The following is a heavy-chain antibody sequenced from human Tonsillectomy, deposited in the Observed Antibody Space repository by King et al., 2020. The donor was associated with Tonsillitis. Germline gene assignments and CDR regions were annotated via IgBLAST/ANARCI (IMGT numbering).Heavy chain of an antibody. CDR2: IGSSGGYI. V-gene: IGHV3-21*01. D-gene: IGHD3-22*01. CDR3: AGVKKNYFVSSGYSLDTFEI. CDR1: EFIFSSYT. J-gene: IGHJ3*02. Sequence: VQLVESGGGLVKPGGSLRLSCAASEFIFSSYTMNWVRQAPGKGLEWVSSIGSSGGYIYYVDSVKGRFTITRDKAENSLSLQINSLRAEDTAVDYCAGVKKNYFVSSGYSLDTFEIWGDGKMVTASA.